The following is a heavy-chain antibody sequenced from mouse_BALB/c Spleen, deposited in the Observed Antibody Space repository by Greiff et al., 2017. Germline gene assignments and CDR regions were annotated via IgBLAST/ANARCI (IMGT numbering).Heavy chain of an antibody. Sequence: EVKLVESGGGLVKPGGSLKLSCAASGFTFSSFGMHWVRQAPEKGLEWVAYISSGSSTIYYADTVKGRFTISRDNPKNTLFLQMTSLRSEDTAMYYCARSSHYYGSSSWYFDVWGAGTTVTVSS. V-gene: IGHV5-17*02. CDR1: GFTFSSFG. D-gene: IGHD1-1*01. J-gene: IGHJ1*01. CDR3: ARSSHYYGSSSWYFDV. CDR2: ISSGSSTI.